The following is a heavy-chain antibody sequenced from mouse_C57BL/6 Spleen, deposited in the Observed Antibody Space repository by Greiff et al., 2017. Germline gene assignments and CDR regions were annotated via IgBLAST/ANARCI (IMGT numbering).Heavy chain of an antibody. Sequence: QVQLQQSGAELVKPGASVKISCKASGYAFSSYWMNWVKQRPGKGLEWIGQIYPGDGDTNYNGKFKGKDTLTADKSSSTAYMQLSSLTSEDSAVYFCARTPNYYGSPYYFDYWGQGTTLTVSS. V-gene: IGHV1-80*01. CDR3: ARTPNYYGSPYYFDY. D-gene: IGHD1-1*01. CDR2: IYPGDGDT. CDR1: GYAFSSYW. J-gene: IGHJ2*01.